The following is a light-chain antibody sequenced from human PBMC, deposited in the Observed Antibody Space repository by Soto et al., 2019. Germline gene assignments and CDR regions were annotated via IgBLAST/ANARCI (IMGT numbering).Light chain of an antibody. CDR1: SIDVGGYNY. Sequence: QSALTQPASVSGSPGQSIAISCTGASIDVGGYNYVSWYQQHPGKAPKLMIYDVASRPSGVSDRFSGSKSGNTASLTISGLQAEDERDYYCSSYTSSSTLYVFGTGTKVTVL. CDR3: SSYTSSSTLYV. CDR2: DVA. V-gene: IGLV2-14*03. J-gene: IGLJ1*01.